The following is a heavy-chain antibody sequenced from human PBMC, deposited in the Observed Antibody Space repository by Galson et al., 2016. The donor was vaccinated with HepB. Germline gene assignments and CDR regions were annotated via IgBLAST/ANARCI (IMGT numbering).Heavy chain of an antibody. J-gene: IGHJ2*01. CDR1: GGSFSGYS. CDR2: VDHNGGT. V-gene: IGHV4-34*01. Sequence: ETLSLTCSVYGGSFSGYSWSWIRQPPGKGLEWVGEVDHNGGTNFNPSLKSRVTMSLDTSKNQFSLKLSSVTAADTAVYLCAREDWYFDLWGRGTLVTVSS. CDR3: AREDWYFDL.